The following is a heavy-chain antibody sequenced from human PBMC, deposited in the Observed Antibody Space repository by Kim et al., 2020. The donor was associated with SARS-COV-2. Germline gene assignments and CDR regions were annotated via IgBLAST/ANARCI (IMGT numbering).Heavy chain of an antibody. CDR3: ARSFVVVPAAMSFGFDY. V-gene: IGHV4-34*01. J-gene: IGHJ4*02. D-gene: IGHD2-2*01. Sequence: LTSRVTISVDTSKNQFSLKLSSVTAADTAVYYCARSFVVVPAAMSFGFDYWGQGTLVTVSS.